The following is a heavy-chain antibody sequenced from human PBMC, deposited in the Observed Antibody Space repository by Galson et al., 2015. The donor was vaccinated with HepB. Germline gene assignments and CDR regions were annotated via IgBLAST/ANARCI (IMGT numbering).Heavy chain of an antibody. CDR1: GFTFSRYA. D-gene: IGHD6-19*01. J-gene: IGHJ6*02. CDR2: ISGSGGST. Sequence: SLRLSCAASGFTFSRYAMSWVRQAPGKGLEWVSAISGSGGSTYYADSVKGRFTISRDNSKNTLYLQMNSLRAEDTAVYYCAKIDVAGNIIWYYGMDVWGQGTTVTVSS. CDR3: AKIDVAGNIIWYYGMDV. V-gene: IGHV3-23*01.